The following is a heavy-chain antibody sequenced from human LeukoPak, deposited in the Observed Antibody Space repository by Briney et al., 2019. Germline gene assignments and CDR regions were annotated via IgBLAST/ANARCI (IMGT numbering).Heavy chain of an antibody. CDR2: ISGSGGST. CDR3: ARVIQYRDAFDI. D-gene: IGHD1-1*01. Sequence: PGGSLRLSCAASGFTFSSYAMSWVRQAPGKGLEWVSAISGSGGSTYYADSVKGRFTISRDNSKNTLYLQMNSLRAEDTAVYYCARVIQYRDAFDIWGQGTMVTVSS. V-gene: IGHV3-23*01. CDR1: GFTFSSYA. J-gene: IGHJ3*02.